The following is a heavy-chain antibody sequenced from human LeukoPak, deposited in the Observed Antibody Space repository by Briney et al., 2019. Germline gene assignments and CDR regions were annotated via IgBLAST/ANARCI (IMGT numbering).Heavy chain of an antibody. CDR2: ISPDETYK. J-gene: IGHJ4*02. CDR1: GFTFSTSW. V-gene: IGHV3-7*02. D-gene: IGHD2-21*01. Sequence: GGSLRLSCSPSGFTFSTSWMTWVRQAPGKGLEWVANISPDETYKQYLESVKGRFTISRDNAKNSLFLQMNSLRAEDTAVYYCAASHSYAFDSWGQGTLVTVSS. CDR3: AASHSYAFDS.